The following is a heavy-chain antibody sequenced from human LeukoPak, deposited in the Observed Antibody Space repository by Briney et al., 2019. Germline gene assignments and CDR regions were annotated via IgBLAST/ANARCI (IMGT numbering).Heavy chain of an antibody. CDR1: GGSISDYY. V-gene: IGHV4-59*01. D-gene: IGHD3-10*01. J-gene: IGHJ3*02. CDR3: ARSDGYGLVGI. CDR2: IYYSGST. Sequence: SETLSLTCTVSGGSISDYYWNWIRQPPGKGLEWIGYIYYSGSTAYNPSLKSRLTISLDTSKNQFSLKLNSVTAADTAVYYCARSDGYGLVGIWGQGTMVTVSS.